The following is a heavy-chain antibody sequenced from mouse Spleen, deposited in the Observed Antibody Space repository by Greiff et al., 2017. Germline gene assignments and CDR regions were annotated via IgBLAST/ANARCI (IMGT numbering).Heavy chain of an antibody. CDR2: INPSNGGT. Sequence: QVQLQQPGTELVKPGASVKLSCKASGYTFTRYWMHWVKQRPGQGLEWIGNINPSNGGTNYNEKFKSKATLTVDKSSSTAYMQLSSLTSEDSAVYYCARGGNRGSWFAYWGQGTLVTVSA. J-gene: IGHJ3*01. CDR1: GYTFTRYW. D-gene: IGHD2-1*01. CDR3: ARGGNRGSWFAY. V-gene: IGHV1-53*01.